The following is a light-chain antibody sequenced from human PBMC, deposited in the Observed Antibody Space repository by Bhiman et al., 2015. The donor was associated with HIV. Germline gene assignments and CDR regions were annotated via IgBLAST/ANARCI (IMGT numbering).Light chain of an antibody. J-gene: IGLJ1*01. Sequence: QSALTQPASVSGSPGESITISCTGTNSDVGGYDYVSWYQHHPGKAPKLMIFDVSNRLSGVSDRFSGSKSGNTASLTVSGLQAEDEADYYCSSYAGNNIYYVFGTGTKVTVL. V-gene: IGLV2-14*03. CDR3: SSYAGNNIYYV. CDR2: DVS. CDR1: NSDVGGYDY.